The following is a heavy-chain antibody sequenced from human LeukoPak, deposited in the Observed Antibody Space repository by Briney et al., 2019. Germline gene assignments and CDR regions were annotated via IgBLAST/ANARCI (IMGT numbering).Heavy chain of an antibody. CDR2: IYHSEST. D-gene: IGHD1-26*01. J-gene: IGHJ4*02. CDR3: ARQGSGNYLSPVNY. Sequence: SDTLSLTRTLSGVSNSSNNYYWGWIRQPGGKGLEWFGTIYHSESTYYNPPLKSRVTISIDTSNNQFSLKLSSVTAADTAVYYCARQGSGNYLSPVNYWGQGTLVTVSS. CDR1: GVSNSSNNYY. V-gene: IGHV4-39*01.